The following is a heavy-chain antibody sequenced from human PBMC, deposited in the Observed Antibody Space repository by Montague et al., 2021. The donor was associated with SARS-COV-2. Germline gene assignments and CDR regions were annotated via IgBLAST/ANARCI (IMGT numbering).Heavy chain of an antibody. V-gene: IGHV4-39*07. D-gene: IGHD2-2*03. CDR1: GGSISGSPYY. CDR2: IYHTGNT. J-gene: IGHJ5*02. Sequence: SETLSLTCTVSGGSISGSPYYWGWIRQPPGKGLEWIASIYHTGNTYYNPSLRSRVTISVDTSKNQFSLRLVSVTAADTAVCDCARGPGYSWMHNWFDPWGQGTLVTVSS. CDR3: ARGPGYSWMHNWFDP.